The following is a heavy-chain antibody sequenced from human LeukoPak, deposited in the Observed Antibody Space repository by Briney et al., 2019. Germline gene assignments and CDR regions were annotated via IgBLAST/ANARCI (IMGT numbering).Heavy chain of an antibody. V-gene: IGHV1-69*04. D-gene: IGHD6-19*01. Sequence: SVKVSCKASGGTFSSYAISWVRQAPGQGLEWMGRIIPILGIATYAQKFQGRLTIAADKSTSTAYMQLSSLRSEDTAVYYCARVGHSSGLYFDYWGQGTLVTVSS. CDR2: IIPILGIA. CDR1: GGTFSSYA. CDR3: ARVGHSSGLYFDY. J-gene: IGHJ4*02.